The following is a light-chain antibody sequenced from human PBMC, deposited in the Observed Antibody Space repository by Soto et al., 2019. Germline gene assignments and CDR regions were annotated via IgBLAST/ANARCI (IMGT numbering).Light chain of an antibody. V-gene: IGKV3-20*01. CDR3: QQYGSSPRT. CDR1: QSVSSNF. J-gene: IGKJ1*01. Sequence: EIVLAQSPGTLSLSPGERATLSCRASQSVSSNFLAWYQQKPGQAPWLLIWGASNRAGGVPDRFSGSGSGTDFTLTISRPEPEDFEVYYCQQYGSSPRTFGQGTKVDIK. CDR2: GAS.